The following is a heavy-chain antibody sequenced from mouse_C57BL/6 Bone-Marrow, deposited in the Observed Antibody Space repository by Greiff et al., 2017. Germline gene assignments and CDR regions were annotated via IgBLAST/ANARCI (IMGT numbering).Heavy chain of an antibody. Sequence: EVQRVESGGGLVQPGGSLSLSCAASGFTFTDYYMSWVRQPPGKALEWLGFIRNKANGYTTEYSASVKGRFTISRDNSQSILYLQMNALRAEDSATYYCARYYYYGSSPYAMDYWGQGTSVTVSS. D-gene: IGHD1-1*01. CDR1: GFTFTDYY. CDR2: IRNKANGYTT. J-gene: IGHJ4*01. V-gene: IGHV7-3*01. CDR3: ARYYYYGSSPYAMDY.